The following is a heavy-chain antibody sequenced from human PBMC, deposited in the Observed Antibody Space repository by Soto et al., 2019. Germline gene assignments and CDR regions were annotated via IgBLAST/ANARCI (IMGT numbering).Heavy chain of an antibody. CDR3: AKTISYPCFDY. CDR1: GFTFSSYG. CDR2: ISYDGSNK. J-gene: IGHJ4*02. V-gene: IGHV3-30*18. D-gene: IGHD1-20*01. Sequence: QVQLVESGGGVVQPGRSLRLSCAASGFTFSSYGMHWVRQAPGKGLEWVAVISYDGSNKYYADSVKGRFTISRDNSKNTLYLQMNSLRAEDTAVYYCAKTISYPCFDYWGQGTLVTVSS.